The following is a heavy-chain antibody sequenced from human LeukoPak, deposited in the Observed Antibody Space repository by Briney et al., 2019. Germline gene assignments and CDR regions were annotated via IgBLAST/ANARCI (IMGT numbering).Heavy chain of an antibody. CDR2: IIPNTGGT. V-gene: IGHV1-2*04. D-gene: IGHD3-10*01. CDR3: ARGPPYGSRSDYFDY. CDR1: GYTITDYY. Sequence: ASVKVSCKASGYTITDYYLHWVRQAPGQGLEWMGWIIPNTGGTNYAQKFQDWVTMSSDTSISTAYMELSSLRSDDTAVYYCARGPPYGSRSDYFDYWGQGTLVTVSS. J-gene: IGHJ4*02.